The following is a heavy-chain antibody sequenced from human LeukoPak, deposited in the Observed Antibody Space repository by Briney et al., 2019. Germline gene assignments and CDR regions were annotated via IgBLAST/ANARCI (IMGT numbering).Heavy chain of an antibody. CDR1: GYSFTSYW. CDR3: ARLSPPGRTWFDP. CDR2: IYPGESDT. J-gene: IGHJ5*02. V-gene: IGHV5-51*01. Sequence: KRGESLKISCKGSGYSFTSYWIGWVRPMPGKGLEWMGVIYPGESDTRYSPSFQGQVTISADKSISTAYLQWSSLKASDPAMYYCARLSPPGRTWFDPWGQGTLVTVSS.